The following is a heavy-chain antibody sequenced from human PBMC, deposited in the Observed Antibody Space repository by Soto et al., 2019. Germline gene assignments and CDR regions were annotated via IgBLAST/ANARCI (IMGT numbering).Heavy chain of an antibody. CDR2: IYYSGST. V-gene: IGHV4-59*01. D-gene: IGHD3-10*01. Sequence: SETLSLTCTVSGGSISSYYWSWIRQPPGKGLEWIGYIYYSGSTNYNPSLKSRVTISVDTSKNQFSLKLSSVTAADTAVYYCARENYGSGPDYYYYYGMDVWGQGTTVTVSS. J-gene: IGHJ6*02. CDR1: GGSISSYY. CDR3: ARENYGSGPDYYYYYGMDV.